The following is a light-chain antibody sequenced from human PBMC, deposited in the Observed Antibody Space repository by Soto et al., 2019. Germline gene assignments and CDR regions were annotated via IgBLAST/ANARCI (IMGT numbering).Light chain of an antibody. V-gene: IGKV3-20*01. J-gene: IGKJ1*01. CDR1: QSVSSSY. Sequence: VLTRSPGALSLSPGERATLSCRAGQSVSSSYLAWYQRKAGQAPSLLLYGASSRATGLPDRCSGRASGKDFTLTIIRLEPADYAVYYCQQYGSPPRTFGQGTKVDIK. CDR2: GAS. CDR3: QQYGSPPRT.